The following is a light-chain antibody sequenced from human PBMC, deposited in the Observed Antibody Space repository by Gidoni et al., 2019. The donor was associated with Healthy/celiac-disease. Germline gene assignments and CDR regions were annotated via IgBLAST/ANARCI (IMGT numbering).Light chain of an antibody. CDR1: QSVLYSSNNKNY. Sequence: DIVMTQYPDSLAVSLGERATINCKSSQSVLYSSNNKNYLAWYQQKPGQPPKLLIYWASTRESGVPDRFSGSGSGTDFTLTISSLHAEDVAVYYCQQYYSTPVTFGQGTKVEIK. J-gene: IGKJ1*01. V-gene: IGKV4-1*01. CDR3: QQYYSTPVT. CDR2: WAS.